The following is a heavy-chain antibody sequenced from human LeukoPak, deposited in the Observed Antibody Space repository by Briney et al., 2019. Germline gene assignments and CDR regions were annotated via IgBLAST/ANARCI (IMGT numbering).Heavy chain of an antibody. CDR1: GFTFSSYA. CDR2: ISTTGGST. CDR3: AKDWTTVVTPKGYYFDS. Sequence: GGSLRLSCAASGFTFSSYAMSWVRQAPGKGLEWVSAISTTGGSTYYADSVKGRFTISRDNSKNTLSLQMDSPRVEDTAVYYCAKDWTTVVTPKGYYFDSWGQGTLVTVSS. D-gene: IGHD4-23*01. J-gene: IGHJ4*02. V-gene: IGHV3-23*01.